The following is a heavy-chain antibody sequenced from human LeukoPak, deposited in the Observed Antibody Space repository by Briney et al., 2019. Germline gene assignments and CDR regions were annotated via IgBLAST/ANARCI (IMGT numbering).Heavy chain of an antibody. CDR1: GFTFSSYG. V-gene: IGHV3-23*01. CDR2: ISGSGGST. Sequence: GGSLRLSCAASGFTFSSYGMHWVRQAPGKGLEWVSAISGSGGSTYYADSVKGRFTISRDNSKNTLYLQMNSLRAEDTAVYYCAKDLDFWSGYQPAIFDYWGQGTLVTVSS. D-gene: IGHD3-3*01. J-gene: IGHJ4*02. CDR3: AKDLDFWSGYQPAIFDY.